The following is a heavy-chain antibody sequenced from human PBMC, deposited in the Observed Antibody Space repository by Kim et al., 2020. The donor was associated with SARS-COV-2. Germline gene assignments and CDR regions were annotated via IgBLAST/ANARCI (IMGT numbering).Heavy chain of an antibody. J-gene: IGHJ5*02. CDR2: IYYSGST. V-gene: IGHV4-30-2*01. CDR1: GGSISSGGYS. CDR3: ARAQGGSSWYVGTNWFDP. D-gene: IGHD6-13*01. Sequence: TLSLTCAVSGGSISSGGYSWSWIRQPPGKGLEWIGYIYYSGSTYYNPSLKSRVTISVDRSKNQFSLKLSSVTAADTAVYYCARAQGGSSWYVGTNWFDPWGQGTLVTVSS.